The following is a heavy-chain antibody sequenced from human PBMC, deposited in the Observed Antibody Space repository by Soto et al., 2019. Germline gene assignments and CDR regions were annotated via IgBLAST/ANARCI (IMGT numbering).Heavy chain of an antibody. J-gene: IGHJ4*02. V-gene: IGHV1-3*01. CDR2: INAGNGHT. CDR1: GYTFSNYL. Sequence: QVQLVQSGAEVKKPGASVKVSCKASGYTFSNYLLHWVRQAPGQGLEWMGWINAGNGHTKYSQKFQGRVTFTRDTSATTACIELSSLRSEDTAVYYCASPSYGSGSYYWGQGTLVTVSS. CDR3: ASPSYGSGSYY. D-gene: IGHD3-10*01.